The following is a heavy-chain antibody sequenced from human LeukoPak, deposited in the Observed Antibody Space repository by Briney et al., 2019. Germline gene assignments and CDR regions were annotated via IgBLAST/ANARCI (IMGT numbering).Heavy chain of an antibody. CDR2: TNPNSGGT. CDR3: ARDWAAAGTRDAFDI. J-gene: IGHJ3*02. CDR1: GYTFTGYF. D-gene: IGHD6-13*01. Sequence: GASVKVSCKASGYTFTGYFVHWVRQAPGQGLEWMGWTNPNSGGTNYAQKFQGRVTMTRDTSISTAYMELSRLRSDDTAVYYCARDWAAAGTRDAFDIWGQGTMVTVS. V-gene: IGHV1-2*02.